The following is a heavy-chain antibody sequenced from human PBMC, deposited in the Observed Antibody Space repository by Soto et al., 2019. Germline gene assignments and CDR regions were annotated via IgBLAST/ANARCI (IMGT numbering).Heavy chain of an antibody. D-gene: IGHD4-17*01. CDR2: ITGSGGST. Sequence: GGSLRLSCAASGFTFRNYGMHWVRQVPGKGLEWVSVITGSGGSTYYADSVKGRFTISRDTSKNTLFLQMNSLRAEDTAVYYCAKDRYGDYGGIDYWGQGTMVTVSS. CDR3: AKDRYGDYGGIDY. J-gene: IGHJ4*02. V-gene: IGHV3-23*01. CDR1: GFTFRNYG.